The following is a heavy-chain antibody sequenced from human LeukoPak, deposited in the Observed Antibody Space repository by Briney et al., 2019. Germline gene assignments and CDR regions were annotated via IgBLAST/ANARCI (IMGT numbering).Heavy chain of an antibody. CDR1: GFYFTSYD. D-gene: IGHD1-1*01. J-gene: IGHJ4*02. CDR3: TREGTWDDFDY. V-gene: IGHV3-48*03. CDR2: ISGGGDII. Sequence: GGSLRLSCAASGFYFTSYDMNWVRQPPGKGLEWVSFISGGGDIIYYADSVKGRFTISRDKAKNSLSLQMNSLRAEDTALYYCTREGTWDDFDYWGQGTRVTVSS.